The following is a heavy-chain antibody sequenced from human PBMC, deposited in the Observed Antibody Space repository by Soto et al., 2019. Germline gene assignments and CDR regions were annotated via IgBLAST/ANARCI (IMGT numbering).Heavy chain of an antibody. J-gene: IGHJ4*02. D-gene: IGHD6-6*01. CDR2: ISATGGST. Sequence: EVQLLESGGGLVQPGGSLRLSCAASGFTFSNYAMTWVRQAPGKGLEWVSAISATGGSTHYADSVEGRFTTSRDSSKNTMYLQMNSLRAEDTAVYYCAKRTGAYSSSSCDYWGQGTLVTVSS. V-gene: IGHV3-23*01. CDR1: GFTFSNYA. CDR3: AKRTGAYSSSSCDY.